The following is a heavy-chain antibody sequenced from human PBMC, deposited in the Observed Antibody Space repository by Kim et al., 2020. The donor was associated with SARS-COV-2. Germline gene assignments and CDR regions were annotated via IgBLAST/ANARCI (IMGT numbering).Heavy chain of an antibody. Sequence: GGSLRLSCAASGFTFSSYAMNWVRQAPGKGLEWVSAIRGSGDTTYYADSVKGRFTISRDNSKNTLYLQMYSLRVEDTAVYYCAKTDHVISVAPGYMDVWG. CDR3: AKTDHVISVAPGYMDV. D-gene: IGHD2-21*01. CDR1: GFTFSSYA. V-gene: IGHV3-23*01. J-gene: IGHJ6*03. CDR2: IRGSGDTT.